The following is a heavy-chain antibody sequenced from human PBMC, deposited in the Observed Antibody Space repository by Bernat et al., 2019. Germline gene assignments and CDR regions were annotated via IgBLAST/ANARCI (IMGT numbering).Heavy chain of an antibody. D-gene: IGHD3-9*01. Sequence: QVQLVQSGAEVKKPGASVKVSCKASGYTFTGYYMHWVRQAPGQGLEWVGWINPSSGGTNHAQNFQGWVTITRDSAISTAYMELSRLRSDDTAVYYCASSYLLPCAGYDAFDIWGQGTMVTVSS. CDR3: ASSYLLPCAGYDAFDI. CDR2: INPSSGGT. V-gene: IGHV1-2*04. J-gene: IGHJ3*02. CDR1: GYTFTGYY.